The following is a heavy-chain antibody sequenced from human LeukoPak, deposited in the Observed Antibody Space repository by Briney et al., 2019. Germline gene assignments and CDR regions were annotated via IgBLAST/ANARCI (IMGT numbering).Heavy chain of an antibody. CDR1: GYSISSGYY. D-gene: IGHD6-6*01. V-gene: IGHV4-38-2*02. CDR2: IYHSGST. CDR3: ARGSLQQLVPGYNWFDP. J-gene: IGHJ5*02. Sequence: SETLSLTCTVSGYSISSGYYWGWIRPPPGKGLEWIGSIYHSGSTYYNPSLKSRVTISVDTSKNQFSLKLSSVTAADTAVYYCARGSLQQLVPGYNWFDPWGQGTLVTVSS.